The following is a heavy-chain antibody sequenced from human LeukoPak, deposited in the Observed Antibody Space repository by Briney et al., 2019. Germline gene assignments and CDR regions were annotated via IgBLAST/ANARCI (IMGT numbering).Heavy chain of an antibody. Sequence: SETLSLTCTVSGGSISNSGCYWGWIRQPPGKGLEWIGSIYYSGSTYYNPSLKSRVTISVDTSKNQFSLKLTSVTAADTAVYYCARDGGYSGYKVYFDYWGQGTLVTVSS. CDR3: ARDGGYSGYKVYFDY. D-gene: IGHD5-12*01. CDR1: GGSISNSGCY. J-gene: IGHJ4*02. CDR2: IYYSGST. V-gene: IGHV4-39*07.